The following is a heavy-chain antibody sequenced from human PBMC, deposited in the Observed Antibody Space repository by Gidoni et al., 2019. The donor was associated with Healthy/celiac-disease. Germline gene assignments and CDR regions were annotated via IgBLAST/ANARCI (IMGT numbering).Heavy chain of an antibody. D-gene: IGHD4-17*01. CDR3: AGEETVTNDAFDI. Sequence: QVQLVESGGGVVQPGRSLRLSCAASGFTFSSYAMHWVRQAPGKGLEWVAVISYDGSNKYCADSVKGRFTISRDNSKNTLYLQMNSLRAEDTAVYYCAGEETVTNDAFDIWGQGTMVTVSS. V-gene: IGHV3-30*04. CDR1: GFTFSSYA. CDR2: ISYDGSNK. J-gene: IGHJ3*02.